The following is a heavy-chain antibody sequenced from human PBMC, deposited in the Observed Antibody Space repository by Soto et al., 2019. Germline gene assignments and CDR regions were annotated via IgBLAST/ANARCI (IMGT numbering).Heavy chain of an antibody. CDR3: ARALREGLPIYYFDS. D-gene: IGHD1-26*01. V-gene: IGHV2-26*01. CDR2: IFWNDER. Sequence: QVTLKESGPVLVKPTETLTLTCTVSGFSLSNARMGVSWIRQPPGKALEWLAHIFWNDERSYNTSLKSRLTISRDTPKSQVVLTMTNVDPVDTGTYFCARALREGLPIYYFDSWGQGTLVTVSS. J-gene: IGHJ4*02. CDR1: GFSLSNARMG.